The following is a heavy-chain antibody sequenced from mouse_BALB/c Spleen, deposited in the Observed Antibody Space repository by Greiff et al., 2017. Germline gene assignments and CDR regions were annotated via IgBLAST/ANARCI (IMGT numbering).Heavy chain of an antibody. D-gene: IGHD2-4*01. V-gene: IGHV5-15*02. CDR3: ARPLYDYDGYAMDY. Sequence: EVQLVESGGGLVQPGGSRKLSCAASGFTFSDYGMAWVRQAPGKGPEWVAFISNLAYSIYYADTVTGRFTISRENAKNTLYLEMSSLRSEDTAMYYCARPLYDYDGYAMDYWGQGTSVTVSS. CDR1: GFTFSDYG. J-gene: IGHJ4*01. CDR2: ISNLAYSI.